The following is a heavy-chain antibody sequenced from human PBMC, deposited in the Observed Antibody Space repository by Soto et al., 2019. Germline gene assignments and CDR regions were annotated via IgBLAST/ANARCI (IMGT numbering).Heavy chain of an antibody. Sequence: QVQLVQSGAEEKKPGASVKVSCKASGYTFTNNYVVWVRQAPGQGLEWMGIVNPSGGNTLYAQTFQDRGTMDSDTSPSTIYIEPSSLRSEDTAVFYYVRIYGTYYDILTGLWGGQVAYWGQGTKVTVSS. CDR1: GYTFTNNY. CDR2: VNPSGGNT. J-gene: IGHJ4*02. V-gene: IGHV1-46*03. D-gene: IGHD3-9*01. CDR3: VRIYGTYYDILTGLWGGQVAY.